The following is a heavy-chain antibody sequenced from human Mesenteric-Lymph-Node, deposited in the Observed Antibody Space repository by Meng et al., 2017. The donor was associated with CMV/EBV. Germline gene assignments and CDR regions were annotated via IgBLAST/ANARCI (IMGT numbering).Heavy chain of an antibody. CDR1: GWSFSGYY. Sequence: QVQLQQWGAGLLKPSETLSLTCAVYGWSFSGYYWSWIRQPPGKGLEWIGEINHSGVPNYNPSLKIRVTISLDRSKNQFSLKLSSVTAEDTAEYYCARGSDIPVNNYWGQGTLVTVSS. D-gene: IGHD2-15*01. J-gene: IGHJ4*02. CDR2: INHSGVP. V-gene: IGHV4-34*01. CDR3: ARGSDIPVNNY.